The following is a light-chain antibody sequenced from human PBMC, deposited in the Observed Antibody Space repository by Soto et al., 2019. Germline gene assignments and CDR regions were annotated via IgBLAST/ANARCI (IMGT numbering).Light chain of an antibody. J-gene: IGLJ2*01. Sequence: QSALTQPASVSGSPGQSMTISCTGTSSDVGGYNYVSWYQQYPGKAPKLMIYEVSNRPSGVSNRFSGSKSGNTASLTISGLQAEDEADYYCSSYTSSSTRVVFGGGTKLTVL. V-gene: IGLV2-14*01. CDR2: EVS. CDR1: SSDVGGYNY. CDR3: SSYTSSSTRVV.